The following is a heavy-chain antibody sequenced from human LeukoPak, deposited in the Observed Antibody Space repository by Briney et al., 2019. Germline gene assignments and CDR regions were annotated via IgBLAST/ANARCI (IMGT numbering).Heavy chain of an antibody. CDR2: INIDGTG. V-gene: IGHV3-74*01. CDR3: TKDPRNCYSSGCWKPSDY. Sequence: GGSLRLSGAASGFDFRTYWMHWVRQAPGKGLMWVSCINIDGTGIYADSVKERFTISRDNANNMLYLQMNSVRTYDTAVYYCTKDPRNCYSSGCWKPSDYWGQGALVTVSS. D-gene: IGHD3-22*01. CDR1: GFDFRTYW. J-gene: IGHJ4*02.